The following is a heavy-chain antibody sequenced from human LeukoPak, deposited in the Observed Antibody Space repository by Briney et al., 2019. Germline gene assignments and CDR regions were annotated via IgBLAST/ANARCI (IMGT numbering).Heavy chain of an antibody. CDR2: IKQDGSEK. Sequence: HTGGSLRLSCAASGFTFSSYWMSWVRQAPGKGLEWVANIKQDGSEKYYVDSVKGRFTISRDNSKNTLYLQMNSLRAEDTAVYYCAKDGNGAFDIWGQGTMVTVSS. CDR3: AKDGNGAFDI. V-gene: IGHV3-7*03. CDR1: GFTFSSYW. J-gene: IGHJ3*02. D-gene: IGHD1-14*01.